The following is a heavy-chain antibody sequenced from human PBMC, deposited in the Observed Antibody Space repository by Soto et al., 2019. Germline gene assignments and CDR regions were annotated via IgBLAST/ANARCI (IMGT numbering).Heavy chain of an antibody. D-gene: IGHD1-26*01. Sequence: SETLSLTCAVYGGSFSGYYWSWIRQPPGKGLEWIGEINHSGSTNYNPSLKSRVTISVDTSKNQFSLKLSSVTAADTAVYYCARIELRGGAYYFDYWGQGTLVTVSS. CDR1: GGSFSGYY. V-gene: IGHV4-34*01. CDR2: INHSGST. CDR3: ARIELRGGAYYFDY. J-gene: IGHJ4*02.